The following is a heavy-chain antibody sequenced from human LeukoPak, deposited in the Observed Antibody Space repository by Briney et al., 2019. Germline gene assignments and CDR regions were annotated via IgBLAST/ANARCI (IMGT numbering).Heavy chain of an antibody. D-gene: IGHD3/OR15-3a*01. CDR1: GFTMSHYD. V-gene: IGHV3-23*01. Sequence: GGSLRLSWAASGFTMSHYDVSWVRQAPGKGVEWISGIRSAVETTHYADSVKGRFMISRDNSKNALSLQLNSLRPKDTALYYCAKHFCTGLNCSLFDSWGQGTLVTVSS. J-gene: IGHJ4*02. CDR3: AKHFCTGLNCSLFDS. CDR2: IRSAVETT.